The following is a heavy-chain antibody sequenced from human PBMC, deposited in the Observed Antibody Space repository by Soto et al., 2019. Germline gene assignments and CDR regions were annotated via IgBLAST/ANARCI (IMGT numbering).Heavy chain of an antibody. CDR3: AGGGVRGVITRTRDYYGMDV. J-gene: IGHJ6*02. V-gene: IGHV5-51*01. CDR1: GYSFTNSW. CDR2: IYPGGCDT. D-gene: IGHD3-10*01. Sequence: CKGYGYSFTNSWIAWVRQMPEKGLECMGIIYPGGCDTRYSPSFQGQVTISADKSISTAYVQWSSLKASDTAMYYCAGGGVRGVITRTRDYYGMDVWGQATTVTVSS.